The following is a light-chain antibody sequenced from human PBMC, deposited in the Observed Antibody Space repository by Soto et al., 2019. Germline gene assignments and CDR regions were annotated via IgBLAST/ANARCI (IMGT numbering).Light chain of an antibody. CDR1: QSIDRY. J-gene: IGKJ4*01. CDR2: GAS. CDR3: QQGSRTLT. Sequence: DIQMTQSPSSLSASVGDRVTITCRASQSIDRYLNWYQQKPGTAPKLLISGASSLRSGVPSRFSGSGSGTDFTLTINSLQPEEFATYYCQQGSRTLTFGGGTKVDIK. V-gene: IGKV1-39*01.